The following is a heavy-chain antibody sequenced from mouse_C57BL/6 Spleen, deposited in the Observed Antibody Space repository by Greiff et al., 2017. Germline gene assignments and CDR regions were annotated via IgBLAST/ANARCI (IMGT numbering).Heavy chain of an antibody. CDR3: ARLSMVTTPGY. J-gene: IGHJ2*01. Sequence: QVQLQQPGAELVKPGASVKLSCKASGYTFTSYWMHWVKQRPGQGLEWIGMIHPNSGSTNYNEKFKSKATLTVDKSSSTAYMQLSSLTSEDSAVYYCARLSMVTTPGYWGQGTTLTVSS. CDR1: GYTFTSYW. V-gene: IGHV1-64*01. CDR2: IHPNSGST. D-gene: IGHD2-2*01.